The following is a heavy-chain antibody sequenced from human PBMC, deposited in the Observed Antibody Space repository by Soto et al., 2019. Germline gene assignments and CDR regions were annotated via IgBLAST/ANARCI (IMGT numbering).Heavy chain of an antibody. J-gene: IGHJ6*02. D-gene: IGHD3-10*01. Sequence: SETLSLTCTVSGGSISSGDYYWSWIRQPPGKGLEWIGYIYYSGSTYYNPSLKSRVTISVDTSKNQFSLKLSSVTAADTAVYYCARVSLVYYYYGMDVWGQGTTVTVSS. CDR3: ARVSLVYYYYGMDV. V-gene: IGHV4-30-4*01. CDR2: IYYSGST. CDR1: GGSISSGDYY.